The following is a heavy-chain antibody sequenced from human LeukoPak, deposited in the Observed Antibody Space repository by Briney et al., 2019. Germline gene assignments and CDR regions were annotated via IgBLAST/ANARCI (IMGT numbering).Heavy chain of an antibody. CDR3: AKDGGGHYYYGMDV. CDR2: LSYDGSNE. CDR1: RFTFSNYP. D-gene: IGHD3-16*01. V-gene: IGHV3-30-3*01. J-gene: IGHJ6*02. Sequence: PGGSLRLSCAASRFTFSNYPMHWVRQAPGKGLEWVALLSYDGSNEYYADSVKGRFTISRDNSKNTLYLQMNSLRAEDTAVYYCAKDGGGHYYYGMDVWGQGTTVTVSS.